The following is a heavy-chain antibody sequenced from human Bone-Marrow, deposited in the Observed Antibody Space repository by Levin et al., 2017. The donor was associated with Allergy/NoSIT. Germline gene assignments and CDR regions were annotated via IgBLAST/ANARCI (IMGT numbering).Heavy chain of an antibody. CDR1: GFSFSSYG. J-gene: IGHJ6*02. Sequence: GGSLRLSCVVSGFSFSSYGFHWVRQAPGKGLEWVSVISNDGNVKYYGDSVKGRFTISRDDSKNTLFLQMNSLRGDDTAVYYCARAGQNVDIAPSMWAFYYYGMDVWGQGTTVTVSS. D-gene: IGHD5-12*01. CDR2: ISNDGNVK. V-gene: IGHV3-30*01. CDR3: ARAGQNVDIAPSMWAFYYYGMDV.